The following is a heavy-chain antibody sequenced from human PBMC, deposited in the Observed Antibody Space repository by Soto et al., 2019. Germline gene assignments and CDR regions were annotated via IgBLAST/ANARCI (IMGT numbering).Heavy chain of an antibody. CDR1: GYTLTSYG. V-gene: IGHV1-18*01. CDR2: ISTYNGDT. CDR3: AREYCTRTSCYGVDY. D-gene: IGHD2-2*01. J-gene: IGHJ4*02. Sequence: QVQLVQSGTEVKKPGASVKVSCKASGYTLTSYGISWVRQAPGQGLEWMGWISTYNGDTKYAQNFQGRVTMTTDTSTSTAYTELRSLRSDDTAVYYCAREYCTRTSCYGVDYWGQGTLVTVSS.